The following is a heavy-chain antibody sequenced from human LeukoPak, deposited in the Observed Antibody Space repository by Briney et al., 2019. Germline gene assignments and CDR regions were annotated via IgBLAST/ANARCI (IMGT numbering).Heavy chain of an antibody. D-gene: IGHD3-22*01. Sequence: GGSLRLSCAASGFIFSSYGMYWVRQAPGKGLEWVAVAYHDEWPGNSKYYVDSVKGRFTVSRDNSKNTLYLQMNSLRDEDTAVYYCAREGSYDTSGYNDALDIWGQGTMVTVSA. CDR2: AYHDEWPGNSK. V-gene: IGHV3-33*01. J-gene: IGHJ3*02. CDR3: AREGSYDTSGYNDALDI. CDR1: GFIFSSYG.